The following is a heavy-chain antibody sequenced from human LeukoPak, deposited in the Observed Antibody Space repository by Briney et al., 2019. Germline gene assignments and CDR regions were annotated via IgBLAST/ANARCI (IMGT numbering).Heavy chain of an antibody. CDR2: IYYSGST. CDR3: ARERGIAVAGTGYFDY. J-gene: IGHJ4*02. Sequence: PSQTLSLTCIVSGGSISSGGYSWSWIRQHPGQGLEWIGYIYYSGSTYDNPSLKSRVTISVDTSKNQFSLKLSSVTAADTAVYYCARERGIAVAGTGYFDYWGQGTLVTVSS. V-gene: IGHV4-31*03. CDR1: GGSISSGGYS. D-gene: IGHD6-19*01.